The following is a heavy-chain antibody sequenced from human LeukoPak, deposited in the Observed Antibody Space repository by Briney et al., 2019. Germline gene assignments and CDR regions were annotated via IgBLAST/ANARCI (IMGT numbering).Heavy chain of an antibody. CDR3: TTGNRYYDSSGYYPYYFDY. V-gene: IGHV3-11*01. CDR1: GFTFSDYY. J-gene: IGHJ4*02. Sequence: PGGSLRLSCAASGFTFSDYYMSWIRQAPGKGLEWVSYISSSGTTMYYADSVKGRFTISRDNAKNSLYLQMNSLRAEDTAVYYCTTGNRYYDSSGYYPYYFDYWGQGTLVTVSS. D-gene: IGHD3-22*01. CDR2: ISSSGTTM.